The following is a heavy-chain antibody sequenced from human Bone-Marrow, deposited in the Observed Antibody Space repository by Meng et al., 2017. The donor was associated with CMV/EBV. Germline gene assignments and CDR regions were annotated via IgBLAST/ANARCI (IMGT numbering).Heavy chain of an antibody. V-gene: IGHV3-21*01. CDR1: GFTFSAYW. J-gene: IGHJ4*02. CDR2: ISSSSSYI. CDR3: ARVEDSSGYSETYYFDY. Sequence: GESLKISCVASGFTFSAYWMTWVRQAPGKGLEWVSSISSSSSYIYYADSVKGRFTISRDNAKNSLYLQMNSLRAEDTAVYYCARVEDSSGYSETYYFDYWGQGTLVTVSS. D-gene: IGHD3-22*01.